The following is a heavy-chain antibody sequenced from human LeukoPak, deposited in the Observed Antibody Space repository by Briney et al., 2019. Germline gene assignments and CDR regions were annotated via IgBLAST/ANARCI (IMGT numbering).Heavy chain of an antibody. CDR3: AREMLAAVAAQS. Sequence: GGSLRLSCAASGLTFSSYSMNWVRQAPGKGLEWVSSITSSSSYIYYADSVKGRFTISRDNAKNSLYLQMNSLRAEDTAVYYCAREMLAAVAAQSWGQGTLVTVSS. CDR2: ITSSSSYI. D-gene: IGHD6-19*01. V-gene: IGHV3-21*01. CDR1: GLTFSSYS. J-gene: IGHJ5*02.